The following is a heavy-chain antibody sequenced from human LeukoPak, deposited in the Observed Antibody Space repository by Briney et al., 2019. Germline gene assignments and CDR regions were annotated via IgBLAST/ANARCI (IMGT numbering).Heavy chain of an antibody. J-gene: IGHJ4*02. D-gene: IGHD6-19*01. CDR1: GFTFSSYA. V-gene: IGHV3-23*01. CDR2: ISGSGGST. CDR3: ARIAVTGMWYFDY. Sequence: PGGSLRLSCAASGFTFSSYAMSWVRQAPGKGLEWVSAISGSGGSTYYADSVKGRFTISRDNAKKSLYLQMNSLRAEDTAVYYCARIAVTGMWYFDYWGQGTQVTVSS.